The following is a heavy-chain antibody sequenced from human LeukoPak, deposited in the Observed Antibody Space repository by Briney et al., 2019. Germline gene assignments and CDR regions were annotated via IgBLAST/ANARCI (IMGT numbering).Heavy chain of an antibody. CDR2: ISYDGSNK. V-gene: IGHV3-30-3*01. CDR3: AKDSGDVVVPAAFFDY. CDR1: GFTFSSYA. Sequence: GGSLRLSCAASGFTFSSYAMHWVRQAPGKGLEWVAVISYDGSNKYYADSVKGRFTISRDNSKNTLYLQMNSLRAEDTAVYYCAKDSGDVVVPAAFFDYWGQGTLVTVSS. J-gene: IGHJ4*02. D-gene: IGHD2-2*01.